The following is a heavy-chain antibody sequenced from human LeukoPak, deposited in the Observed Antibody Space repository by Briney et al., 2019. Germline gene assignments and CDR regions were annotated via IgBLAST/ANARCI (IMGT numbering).Heavy chain of an antibody. CDR1: GGSFSGYY. J-gene: IGHJ6*03. V-gene: IGHV4-34*01. CDR3: ARRKYVLLWFGESYYMDV. D-gene: IGHD3-10*01. Sequence: SETLSLTRAVYGGSFSGYYWSWIRQPPGKGLEWIGEINHSGSTNCNPSLKSRVTISVDASKNQFSLKLSSVTAADTAVYYCARRKYVLLWFGESYYMDVWGKGTTVTISS. CDR2: INHSGST.